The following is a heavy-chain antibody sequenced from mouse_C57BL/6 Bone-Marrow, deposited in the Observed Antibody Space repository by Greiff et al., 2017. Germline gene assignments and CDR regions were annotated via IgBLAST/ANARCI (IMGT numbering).Heavy chain of an antibody. V-gene: IGHV1-7*01. CDR1: GYTFTSYW. CDR3: ARSYYYDSRYFDV. D-gene: IGHD1-1*01. J-gene: IGHJ1*03. Sequence: QVQLKESGAELAKPGASVKLSCKASGYTFTSYWMHWVKQRPGQGLEWIGDINPSSGYTKYNEKFKDKATLTADKSSSTGHMQLSSLTYEDSAVYSCARSYYYDSRYFDVWGTGTTVTVSS. CDR2: INPSSGYT.